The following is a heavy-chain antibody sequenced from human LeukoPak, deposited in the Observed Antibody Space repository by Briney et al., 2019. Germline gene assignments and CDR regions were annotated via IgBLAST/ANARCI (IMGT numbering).Heavy chain of an antibody. Sequence: SETLSLTCTVSGGSISSYYWNWIRQTPGKGLEWIGYIYYSGSTNYNPSLKSRVTISVDTSKNQFSLKLSSVTAADTAVYYCARTTMVRGTYYMDVWGKGTTVTIS. CDR1: GGSISSYY. V-gene: IGHV4-59*01. D-gene: IGHD3-10*01. CDR3: ARTTMVRGTYYMDV. J-gene: IGHJ6*03. CDR2: IYYSGST.